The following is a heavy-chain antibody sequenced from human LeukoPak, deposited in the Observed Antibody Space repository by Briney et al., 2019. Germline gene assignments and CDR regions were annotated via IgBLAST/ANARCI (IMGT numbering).Heavy chain of an antibody. D-gene: IGHD3-10*01. V-gene: IGHV3-23*01. Sequence: GGTLRLSCAASGFTFSSYGMSWVRQAPGKGLEWVSAISGSGGSTYYADSVKGRFTISRDNSKNTLYLQMKSLRAEGTAVYYCAKALTLWFGELYFDYWGQGTLVTVSS. J-gene: IGHJ4*02. CDR1: GFTFSSYG. CDR3: AKALTLWFGELYFDY. CDR2: ISGSGGST.